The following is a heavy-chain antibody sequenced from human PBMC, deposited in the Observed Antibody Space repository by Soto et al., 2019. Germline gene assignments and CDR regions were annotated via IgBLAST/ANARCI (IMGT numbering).Heavy chain of an antibody. J-gene: IGHJ4*02. CDR2: IYYSGST. CDR3: ARHEQRGWYDSLRGKLDY. CDR1: GGSISSSSYY. D-gene: IGHD6-19*01. Sequence: SETLSLTCTVSGGSISSSSYYWGWIRQPPGKGLEWIGSIYYSGSTYYNPSLKSRVTISVDTSKNQFSLKLSSVTAADTAVYYCARHEQRGWYDSLRGKLDYWGQGTLVTVSS. V-gene: IGHV4-39*01.